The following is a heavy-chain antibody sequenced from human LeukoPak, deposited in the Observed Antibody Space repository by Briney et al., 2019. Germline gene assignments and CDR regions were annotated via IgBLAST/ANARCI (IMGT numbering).Heavy chain of an antibody. CDR1: GGSISSTY. Sequence: SETLSLTCTVSGGSISSTYWSWIRQPPGKGLEWIGYMYYSGTTSYNPSLKSRVTMSLDTSKNQFSLKLNSVTAADTAVYYCAKHCEGRKYCYWGQGTLVTVSS. V-gene: IGHV4-59*08. J-gene: IGHJ4*02. D-gene: IGHD2-15*01. CDR2: MYYSGTT. CDR3: AKHCEGRKYCY.